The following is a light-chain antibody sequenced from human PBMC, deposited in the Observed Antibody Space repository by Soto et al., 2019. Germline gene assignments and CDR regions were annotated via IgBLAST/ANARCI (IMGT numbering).Light chain of an antibody. CDR1: QTISSSH. Sequence: IVLTQSPGTLSLSPGERAALSCMASQTISSSHLAWYQQKPGQAPRLLIYGASSRATDIPDRFSGSGSGADFTLTISRLKPEDFAVYYCQHYDSSLRTFGPGTKVDIK. CDR2: GAS. CDR3: QHYDSSLRT. J-gene: IGKJ1*01. V-gene: IGKV3-20*01.